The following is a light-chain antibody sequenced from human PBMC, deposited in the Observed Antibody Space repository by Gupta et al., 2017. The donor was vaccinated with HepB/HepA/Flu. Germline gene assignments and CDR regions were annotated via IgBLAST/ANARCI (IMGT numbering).Light chain of an antibody. CDR1: QDINSY. Sequence: DIQLTQSPSFLSASVGDRVTITCRASQDINSYLIWYQQKPGKAPNLLIYSASTLQGGVPSRFSGSGSGTEFTLTISSLQPEDFATYYCQQVNSYPITFGQRTRLDIK. CDR2: SAS. CDR3: QQVNSYPIT. J-gene: IGKJ5*01. V-gene: IGKV1-9*01.